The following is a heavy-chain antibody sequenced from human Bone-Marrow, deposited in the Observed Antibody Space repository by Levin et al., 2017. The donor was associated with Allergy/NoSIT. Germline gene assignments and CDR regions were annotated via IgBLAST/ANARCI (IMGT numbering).Heavy chain of an antibody. CDR2: LYSGGSS. J-gene: IGHJ3*01. Sequence: GESLKISCAASGFSVSNYYMSWVRQAPGKGLECVSVLYSGGSSYFADSVKDRFTISRGNSKNTLILQMNGLRAEDTAVYYCARGGKNDAFDVWGQGTMVTVSS. V-gene: IGHV3-53*05. CDR3: ARGGKNDAFDV. CDR1: GFSVSNYY.